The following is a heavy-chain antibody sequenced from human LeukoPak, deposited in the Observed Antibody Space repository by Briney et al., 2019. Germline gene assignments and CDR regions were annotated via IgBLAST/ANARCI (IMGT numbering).Heavy chain of an antibody. CDR2: IKKDGSEK. Sequence: GGSLRLSCAASGFTFDDYGMSWVRQAPGKGLEWVADIKKDGSEKYYVDSVKGRFTISRQNAKNSLFLQMNSLRAEDTAVYYCARHRSGGSQDDAFDIWGQGTMVTVSS. V-gene: IGHV3-7*01. CDR1: GFTFDDYG. J-gene: IGHJ3*02. CDR3: ARHRSGGSQDDAFDI. D-gene: IGHD2-15*01.